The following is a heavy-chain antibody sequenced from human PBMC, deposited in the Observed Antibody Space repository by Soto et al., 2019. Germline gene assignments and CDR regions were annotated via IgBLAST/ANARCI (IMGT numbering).Heavy chain of an antibody. V-gene: IGHV4-59*01. Sequence: SAPLSLTCSVYGSSISRYYLILIRKPPGKGLEWIGYIYYSGSTNYNPSLKSRVTISVDTSKNQFSLKLSSVTAADTAVYYCARGGDFWSGYYVPADNWFDPWVQGTLVTVS. J-gene: IGHJ5*02. CDR2: IYYSGST. D-gene: IGHD3-3*01. CDR1: GSSISRYY. CDR3: ARGGDFWSGYYVPADNWFDP.